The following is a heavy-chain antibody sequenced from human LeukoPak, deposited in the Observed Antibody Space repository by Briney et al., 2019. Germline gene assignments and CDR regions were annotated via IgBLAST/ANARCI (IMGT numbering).Heavy chain of an antibody. J-gene: IGHJ4*02. D-gene: IGHD2-15*01. CDR3: ARDGRNYFDY. V-gene: IGHV4-61*02. CDR2: IYTSGST. Sequence: PSETLSLTCTVSGGSISSGSYYWSWIRQPAGKGLEWIGRIYTSGSTNYNPSLKSRVTISVDTSKNQFSLKLSSVTAADTAVYYCARDGRNYFDYWGQGTLVTVSS. CDR1: GGSISSGSYY.